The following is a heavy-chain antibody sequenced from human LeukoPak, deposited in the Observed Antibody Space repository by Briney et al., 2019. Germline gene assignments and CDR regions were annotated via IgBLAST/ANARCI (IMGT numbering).Heavy chain of an antibody. CDR2: ISWNSGSI. CDR3: AKDIGDYGGNSGGGDAFDI. D-gene: IGHD4-23*01. Sequence: SLRLSCAASGFTFDDYAMHWVRQAPGKGLEWVSGISWNSGSIGYADSVKGRFTISRDKDKNSLYLQMNSLRAEDTALYYCAKDIGDYGGNSGGGDAFDIWGQGTMVTVSS. V-gene: IGHV3-9*01. CDR1: GFTFDDYA. J-gene: IGHJ3*02.